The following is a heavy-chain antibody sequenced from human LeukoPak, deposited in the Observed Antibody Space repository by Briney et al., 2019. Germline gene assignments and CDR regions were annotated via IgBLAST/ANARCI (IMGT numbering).Heavy chain of an antibody. CDR2: INPSGGST. Sequence: ASVKVSCKASGYTLTNYFIHWVRQAPGQGLEWMGMINPSGGSTIYAQKFQGRVTMTRDVSTSTVRMEMSSLISDDTAVYYCAKRGPGSPQSGKYYFDYWGQGTLVTVSS. J-gene: IGHJ4*02. CDR1: GYTLTNYF. D-gene: IGHD3-10*01. V-gene: IGHV1-46*01. CDR3: AKRGPGSPQSGKYYFDY.